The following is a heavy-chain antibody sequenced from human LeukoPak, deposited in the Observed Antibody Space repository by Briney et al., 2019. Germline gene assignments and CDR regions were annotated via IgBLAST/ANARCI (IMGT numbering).Heavy chain of an antibody. CDR2: ISYDESNK. CDR3: ATELREGDSGSQYFQH. V-gene: IGHV3-30*04. D-gene: IGHD6-19*01. Sequence: GGSLRLLCAACGFTFGSYAMHWVRQAPGKGREGVAIISYDESNKYYADSVKGRFTISRDNSKNTLYLQMNSLRPEATAVYYCATELREGDSGSQYFQHWGQGTLVTVSS. J-gene: IGHJ1*01. CDR1: GFTFGSYA.